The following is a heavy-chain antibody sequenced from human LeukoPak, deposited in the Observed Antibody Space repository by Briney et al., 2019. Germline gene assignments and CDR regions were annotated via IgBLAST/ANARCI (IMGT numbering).Heavy chain of an antibody. V-gene: IGHV3-7*01. J-gene: IGHJ4*02. Sequence: GGSLRLSCAASGFTFSSYSMNWVRQAPGKGLEWVANIKQDGSEKYYVDSVKGRFAISRDNAKNSLYLQMNSLRAEDTAVYYCARTVIDYWGQGTLVTVSS. CDR1: GFTFSSYS. CDR2: IKQDGSEK. CDR3: ARTVIDY. D-gene: IGHD4-11*01.